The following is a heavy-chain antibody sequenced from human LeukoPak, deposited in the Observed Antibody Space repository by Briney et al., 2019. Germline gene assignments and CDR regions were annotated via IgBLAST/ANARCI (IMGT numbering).Heavy chain of an antibody. CDR2: IYSGGST. D-gene: IGHD3-3*01. J-gene: IGHJ1*01. Sequence: GGSLRLSCAASGFTVSSNYMSWVRQAPGKGLEWVSVIYSGGSTYYADSVKGRFTISRDNSKNTLYLQMNSLRAEDTAVYYCARAPYYDFWSGYYTGHHYFQHWGQGTLVTVSS. CDR3: ARAPYYDFWSGYYTGHHYFQH. V-gene: IGHV3-66*01. CDR1: GFTVSSNY.